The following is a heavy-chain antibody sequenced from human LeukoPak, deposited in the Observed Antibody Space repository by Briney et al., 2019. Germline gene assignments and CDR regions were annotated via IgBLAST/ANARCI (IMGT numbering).Heavy chain of an antibody. D-gene: IGHD3-22*01. CDR3: AKGDYHSGYYYGD. J-gene: IGHJ4*02. CDR1: GFTFSSYW. Sequence: GGSLRLSCAAPGFTFSSYWMSWVRAGLGGGREWGSVISDSGGSTYYADSVKGRFTISTDSSKNTLFLQMNSLRAEDTAVYYCAKGDYHSGYYYGDWGQGTLVTVSS. V-gene: IGHV3-23*01. CDR2: ISDSGGST.